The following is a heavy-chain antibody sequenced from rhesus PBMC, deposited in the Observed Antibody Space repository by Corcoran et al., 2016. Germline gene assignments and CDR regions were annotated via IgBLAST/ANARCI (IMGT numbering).Heavy chain of an antibody. CDR2: INSGGGST. J-gene: IGHJ4*01. CDR3: AKEWGYSGSDY. D-gene: IGHD6-25*01. CDR1: GFTFSSYW. V-gene: IGHV3S25*01. Sequence: EVQLVESGGGLAKPGGSLRLSCAASGFTFSSYWMNWVRQAPGKGLVWVSAINSGGGSTYYADSVKGRFTISRDNSKNTLSLQMNSLRAEDTAVYYCAKEWGYSGSDYWGQGVLVTVSS.